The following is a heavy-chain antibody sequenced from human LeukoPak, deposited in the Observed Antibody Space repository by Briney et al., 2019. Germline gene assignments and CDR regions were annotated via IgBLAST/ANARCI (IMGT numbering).Heavy chain of an antibody. V-gene: IGHV3-23*01. CDR1: GFTVSGNY. CDR3: AKDPNGDYIGTFDI. D-gene: IGHD4-17*01. J-gene: IGHJ3*02. Sequence: GGSLRLSCAASGFTVSGNYMSWVRQAPGKGLEWVSSISGNGDGTQYAASVQGRFTISRDNSKNTLYLQMNNLRAEDTAIYYCAKDPNGDYIGTFDIWGQGTMVTVSS. CDR2: ISGNGDGT.